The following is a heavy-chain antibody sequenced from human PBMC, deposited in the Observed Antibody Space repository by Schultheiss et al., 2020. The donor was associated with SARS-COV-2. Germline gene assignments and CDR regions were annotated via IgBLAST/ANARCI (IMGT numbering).Heavy chain of an antibody. CDR2: IYDSGTT. J-gene: IGHJ5*02. D-gene: IGHD2-2*01. Sequence: SQTLSLTCSVSGGSISSYYWNWIRQPPGKGLEWVGYIYDSGTTNYNPSLKSRVTISVDTSKNQFSLKLSSVTAADTAVYYCASSDPIVELPPAYKYFDPWGQGTLVTVSS. CDR3: ASSDPIVELPPAYKYFDP. CDR1: GGSISSYY. V-gene: IGHV4-59*01.